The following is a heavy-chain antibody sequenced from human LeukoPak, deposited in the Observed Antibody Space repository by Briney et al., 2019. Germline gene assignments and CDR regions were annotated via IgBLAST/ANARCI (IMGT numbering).Heavy chain of an antibody. Sequence: GGSLRLSCAASGFTFSSYAVHWVRQAQGKGLGWVAVISYDGSNKYYADSVKGRFTISRDNSKNTLYLQMNSLRAEDTAVYYCARASVEHFDYWGQGTLVTVSS. V-gene: IGHV3-30*01. J-gene: IGHJ4*02. D-gene: IGHD1-1*01. CDR3: ARASVEHFDY. CDR1: GFTFSSYA. CDR2: ISYDGSNK.